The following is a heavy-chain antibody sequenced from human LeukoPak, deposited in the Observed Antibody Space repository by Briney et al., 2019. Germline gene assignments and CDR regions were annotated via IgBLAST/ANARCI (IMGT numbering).Heavy chain of an antibody. CDR1: GGSISSGGYY. Sequence: SETLSLTCTVSGGSISSGGYYWSWIRQHPGKGLEWIGYIYYSGSTYYNPSLKSRVTISIDTSKNQFSLKLSSVTAADTAVYYCARDGRSGSYYGYFDYWAREPWSPSPQ. J-gene: IGHJ4*02. CDR2: IYYSGST. CDR3: ARDGRSGSYYGYFDY. D-gene: IGHD3-10*01. V-gene: IGHV4-31*03.